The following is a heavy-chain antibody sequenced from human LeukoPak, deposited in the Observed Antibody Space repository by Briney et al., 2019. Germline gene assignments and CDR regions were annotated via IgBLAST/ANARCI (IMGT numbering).Heavy chain of an antibody. CDR1: GDSITGYY. Sequence: SETLSLTCSVSGDSITGYYWGWIRQPAGKGLEWIGRMSSSGISTYSPSLKSRVTISIDTSRNQFSMNLNSVTAADTAVYYCAKGAGPPWFDPWGQGTLVTVSS. V-gene: IGHV4-4*07. J-gene: IGHJ5*02. CDR2: MSSSGIS. D-gene: IGHD6-19*01. CDR3: AKGAGPPWFDP.